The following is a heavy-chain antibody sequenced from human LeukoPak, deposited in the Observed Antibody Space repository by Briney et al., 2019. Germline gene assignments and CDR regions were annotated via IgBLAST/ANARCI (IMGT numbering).Heavy chain of an antibody. CDR2: IYYSGST. D-gene: IGHD3-16*01. V-gene: IGHV4-61*08. CDR3: ARVDGRGEYYFDY. CDR1: GGSISSGDYY. Sequence: PSETLSLTCTVSGGSISSGDYYWSWIRQPPGKGLEWIGYIYYSGSTNYNPSLKSRVTISVDTSNNQFSLKLSSVTAADTAVYYCARVDGRGEYYFDYWGQGTLVTVSS. J-gene: IGHJ4*02.